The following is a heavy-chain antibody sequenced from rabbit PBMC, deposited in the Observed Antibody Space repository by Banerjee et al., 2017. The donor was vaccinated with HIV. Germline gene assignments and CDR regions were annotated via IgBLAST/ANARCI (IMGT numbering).Heavy chain of an antibody. Sequence: QEQLVESGGGLVKPEGSLTLTCKASGFSFSDRDVMCWVRQAPGKGLQWIACINVYTGKPVYATWAKGRFTISRTTSTTVTLQMTSLTAADTAAYFCARNYVNAFDPWGQGTRVTVS. CDR2: INVYTGKP. D-gene: IGHD1-1*01. CDR3: ARNYVNAFDP. CDR1: GFSFSDRDV. J-gene: IGHJ2*01. V-gene: IGHV1S45*01.